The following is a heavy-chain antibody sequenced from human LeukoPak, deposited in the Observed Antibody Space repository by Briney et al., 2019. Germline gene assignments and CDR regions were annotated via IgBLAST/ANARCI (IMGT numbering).Heavy chain of an antibody. CDR2: ISGSGGST. D-gene: IGHD2/OR15-2a*01. J-gene: IGHJ4*02. CDR3: ARDRDSTSLDY. CDR1: GFSFSTYS. Sequence: GGSLRLSCAASGFSFSTYSMNWVRQAPGKGLEWVSAISGSGGSTYYADSVKGRFTISRDNSKNTLYLQMNSLRAEDTAVYYCARDRDSTSLDYWGQGTLVTVSS. V-gene: IGHV3-23*01.